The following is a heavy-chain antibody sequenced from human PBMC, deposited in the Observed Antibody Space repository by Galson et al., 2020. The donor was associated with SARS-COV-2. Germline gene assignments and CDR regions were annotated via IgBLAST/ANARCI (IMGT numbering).Heavy chain of an antibody. CDR1: GGSISGTTDY. V-gene: IGHV4-39*07. CDR2: IHHTGTT. CDR3: AGAVYFCASGSYGVGV. D-gene: IGHD3-10*01. J-gene: IGHJ6*02. Sequence: SETLSLTCTVSGGSISGTTDYWGWIRQPPGRGLEWIGFIHHTGTTSYDQSLKSRVTLSVDTSKDQFSLDLTSVTAADTAFYYCAGAVYFCASGSYGVGVWGQGTTVTVSS.